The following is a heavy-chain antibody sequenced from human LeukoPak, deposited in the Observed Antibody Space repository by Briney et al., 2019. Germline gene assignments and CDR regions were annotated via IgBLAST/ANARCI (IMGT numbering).Heavy chain of an antibody. J-gene: IGHJ4*02. Sequence: GGSLRLSCAASGFTFSSYEMNWVRQAPGKGLEWVSYISSSGSTIYYADSVKGRFTISRGNAKNSLYLQMNSLRAEDTAVYYCAREPWSSGWLYFDYWGQGTLVTVSS. CDR3: AREPWSSGWLYFDY. D-gene: IGHD6-19*01. CDR2: ISSSGSTI. CDR1: GFTFSSYE. V-gene: IGHV3-48*03.